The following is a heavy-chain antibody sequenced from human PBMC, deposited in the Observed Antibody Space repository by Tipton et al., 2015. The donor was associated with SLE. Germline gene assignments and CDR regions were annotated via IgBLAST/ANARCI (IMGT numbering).Heavy chain of an antibody. J-gene: IGHJ6*03. CDR1: GGSISSTNYY. Sequence: TLSLTCTVSGGSISSTNYYWGWIRQPPGKGLEWIGNIYYSGTSYYNPSLKNRVTISIDTSNNHLSLKLSAVTAADTAVYYCARLDSSSCSYYYYYMDVWGKGTTVTVSS. CDR2: IYYSGTS. V-gene: IGHV4-39*01. CDR3: ARLDSSSCSYYYYYMDV. D-gene: IGHD2-15*01.